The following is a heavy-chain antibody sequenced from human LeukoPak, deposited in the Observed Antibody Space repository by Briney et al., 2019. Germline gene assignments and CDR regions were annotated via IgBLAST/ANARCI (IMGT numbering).Heavy chain of an antibody. CDR2: IYHSGST. CDR1: GYSITTGNY. J-gene: IGHJ6*03. D-gene: IGHD6-6*01. Sequence: ASETLSLTCRVSGYSITTGNYWGWIRQPPGKGLEWLGSIYHSGSTFYNPSLKSRVTVSVDPSKNQFSLKLSSVTAADTAVYYCASFVRTYYMDVWGKGTTVTVSS. V-gene: IGHV4-38-2*02. CDR3: ASFVRTYYMDV.